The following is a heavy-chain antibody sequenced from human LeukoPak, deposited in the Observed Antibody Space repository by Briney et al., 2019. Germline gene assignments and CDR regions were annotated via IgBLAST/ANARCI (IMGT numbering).Heavy chain of an antibody. Sequence: GGSLRLSCAASRFTFNTYWMSWVRQAPGKGLEWVATIKGDGNEKYYVDSVKGRFTISRDNAKNSLYLQMNSLRAEDTAVYYCALTPDYYGSGSFDYWGQGTLVTVSS. V-gene: IGHV3-7*01. CDR1: RFTFNTYW. J-gene: IGHJ4*02. CDR3: ALTPDYYGSGSFDY. D-gene: IGHD3-10*01. CDR2: IKGDGNEK.